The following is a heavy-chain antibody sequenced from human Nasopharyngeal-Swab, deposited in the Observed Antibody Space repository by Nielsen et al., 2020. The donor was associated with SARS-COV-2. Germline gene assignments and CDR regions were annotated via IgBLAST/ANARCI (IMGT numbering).Heavy chain of an antibody. CDR2: INHRGST. J-gene: IGHJ4*02. CDR3: ARGGSVAGTAVALRGPFDY. CDR1: DGSFSGYC. Sequence: SETLSLTCAVYDGSFSGYCWSWIRQPPGKGLEWIGEINHRGSTNFNPSLRSRVTISVDTSKNQFSLKLSSVTAADTAIYYCARGGSVAGTAVALRGPFDYWGQGTLVTVSS. D-gene: IGHD6-19*01. V-gene: IGHV4-34*01.